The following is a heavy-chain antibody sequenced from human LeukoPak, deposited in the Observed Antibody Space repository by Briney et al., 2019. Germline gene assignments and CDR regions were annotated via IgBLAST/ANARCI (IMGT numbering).Heavy chain of an antibody. CDR1: GGSSSGYY. J-gene: IGHJ4*02. V-gene: IGHV4-34*01. CDR3: AIGPMIVVGKYYLDY. CDR2: INHSGST. Sequence: SETLSLTCAVYGGSSSGYYCSWIRQSPGNRLEWNGEINHSGSTNYNPSLKTRVTISVDKSKNQFSLTLSSVTAADTAVYHCAIGPMIVVGKYYLDYWGEGTLVTVS. D-gene: IGHD3-22*01.